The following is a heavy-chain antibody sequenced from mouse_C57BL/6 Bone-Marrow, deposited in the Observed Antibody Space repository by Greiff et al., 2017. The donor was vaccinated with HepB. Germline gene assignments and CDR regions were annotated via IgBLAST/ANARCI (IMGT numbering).Heavy chain of an antibody. CDR3: ARRGSSYVGFAY. V-gene: IGHV1-67*01. CDR2: ISTYYGDA. J-gene: IGHJ3*01. CDR1: GYTFTDYA. D-gene: IGHD1-1*01. Sequence: VKLVESGPELVRPGVSVKISCKGSGYTFTDYAMHWVKQSHAKSLEWIGVISTYYGDASYNQKFKDKATMTVDKSSSTAYMELARLTSEDSAVYYCARRGSSYVGFAYWGQGTLVTVSA.